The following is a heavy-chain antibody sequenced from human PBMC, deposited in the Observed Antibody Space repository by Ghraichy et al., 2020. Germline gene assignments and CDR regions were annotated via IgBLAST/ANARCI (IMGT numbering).Heavy chain of an antibody. CDR3: ARGRLGVVVPAAIRPRGETRVDV. V-gene: IGHV4-61*02. CDR2: IYTSGST. CDR1: GGSISSGSYY. D-gene: IGHD2-2*02. Sequence: SETLSLTCTVSGGSISSGSYYWSWIRQPAGKGLEWIGRIYTSGSTNYNPSLKSRVTMSVDTSKNQFSLKLSSVTAADTAVYYCARGRLGVVVPAAIRPRGETRVDVWGKGTTFTVSS. J-gene: IGHJ6*04.